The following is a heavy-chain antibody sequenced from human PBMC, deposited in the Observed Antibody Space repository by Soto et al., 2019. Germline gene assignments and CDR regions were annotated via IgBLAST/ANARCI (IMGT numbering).Heavy chain of an antibody. J-gene: IGHJ4*01. D-gene: IGHD3-10*01. CDR3: ARGNYGSRSYYNVAIRPYFFDF. Sequence: PSESPDLACAVCGGSMRISGVYGGLKRKPPGKGLEWIGSIYYSGSTYYNPSLKSRVTISVDTSKNPFSLKLSSVTAADTAVYYCARGNYGSRSYYNVAIRPYFFDFLRHGTLVTGSS. CDR1: GGSMRISGVY. CDR2: IYYSGST. V-gene: IGHV4-39*01.